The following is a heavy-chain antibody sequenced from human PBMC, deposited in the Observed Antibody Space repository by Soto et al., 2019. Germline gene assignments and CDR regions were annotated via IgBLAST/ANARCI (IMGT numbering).Heavy chain of an antibody. CDR3: ARRGDGSGSLDY. V-gene: IGHV4-4*02. CDR1: GGSISSSSW. Sequence: QVQLQESGPGLVKPSGTLSLTCAVSGGSISSSSWWSWVRQPPGKGLEWIGEIYHSGSTNYNPSLKSRGTISVDKSKNQFSLKLSSVTAADTAVDYGARRGDGSGSLDYWGQGTLVTVSS. J-gene: IGHJ4*02. CDR2: IYHSGST. D-gene: IGHD3-10*01.